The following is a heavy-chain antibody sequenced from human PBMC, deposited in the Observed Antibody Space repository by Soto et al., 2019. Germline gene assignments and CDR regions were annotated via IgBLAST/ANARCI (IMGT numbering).Heavy chain of an antibody. V-gene: IGHV1-18*01. CDR3: PRDLADGNCDY. CDR1: GYTFTSYG. CDR2: ISAYNVNT. D-gene: IGHD6-13*01. J-gene: IGHJ4*02. Sequence: QVQLVQSGAEVKKPGASVKVSCKASGYTFTSYGISWVRQAPGQGLECMGWISAYNVNTNYAQKLPGRATMTTDTSTSTAYMELRSLRSDDTAVYYCPRDLADGNCDYWGQGTLVTVSS.